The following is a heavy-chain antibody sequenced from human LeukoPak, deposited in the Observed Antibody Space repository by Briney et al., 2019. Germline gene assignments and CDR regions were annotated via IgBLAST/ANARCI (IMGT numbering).Heavy chain of an antibody. CDR2: VNLQGST. V-gene: IGHV4-4*02. J-gene: IGHJ4*02. CDR1: GGSISNTNW. Sequence: PSGTLSLTCGVSGGSISNTNWWTWFRQPPGKGLEWIGEVNLQGSTNYNPSLKSRVAISVDKSENHISLKPTSVTAADTAVYYCAREGGPYRPLDYSGQGTLVTVAS. CDR3: AREGGPYRPLDY.